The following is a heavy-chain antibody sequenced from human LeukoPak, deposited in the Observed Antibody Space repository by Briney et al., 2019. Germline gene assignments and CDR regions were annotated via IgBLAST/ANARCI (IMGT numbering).Heavy chain of an antibody. D-gene: IGHD2-8*01. CDR3: AKGLNGYLDY. CDR1: GFTFSSYW. J-gene: IGHJ4*02. V-gene: IGHV3-7*01. CDR2: IKQDGSEK. Sequence: GGSLRLSCAASGFTFSSYWMSWVRQAPGKGLEWVANIKQDGSEKYYVDSVKGRFTISRDNSYSTLYVQMNSLRAEDTAVYYCAKGLNGYLDYWGQGTLVTVSS.